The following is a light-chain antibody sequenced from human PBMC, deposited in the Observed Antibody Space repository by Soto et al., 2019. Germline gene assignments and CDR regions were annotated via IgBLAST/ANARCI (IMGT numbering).Light chain of an antibody. CDR2: SSS. Sequence: EILMTQSPAALSVSPGAGATLYCWASKNINNNLAWYQHRPGQAPRLLIFSSSTRASGVPSRFSGSGYGTDFTLSITSLESEDFATYYCQQFYIWHGTVGQGTKVDIK. CDR3: QQFYIWHGT. J-gene: IGKJ1*01. V-gene: IGKV3-15*01. CDR1: KNINNN.